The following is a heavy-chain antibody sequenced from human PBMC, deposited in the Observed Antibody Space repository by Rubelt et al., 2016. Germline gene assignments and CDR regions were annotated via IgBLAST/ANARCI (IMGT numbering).Heavy chain of an antibody. J-gene: IGHJ4*02. D-gene: IGHD1-1*01. V-gene: IGHV3-7*01. Sequence: EVQLVESGGGLVQPGGSLRLSCAASGFTFSTYWMSWVRQAPGKGLEWVATIKQDGTEQDYADSLKGRFTISRDNAKNSLDLQLKDLRGEDTAVYYGVRPLKGEYSHDVWGQGILVTVSS. CDR3: VRPLKGEYSHDV. CDR2: IKQDGTEQ. CDR1: GFTFSTYW.